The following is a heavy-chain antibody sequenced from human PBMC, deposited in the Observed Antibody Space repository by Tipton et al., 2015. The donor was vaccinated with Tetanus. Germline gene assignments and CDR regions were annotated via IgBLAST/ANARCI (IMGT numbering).Heavy chain of an antibody. V-gene: IGHV3-48*02. Sequence: GSLRLSCAASGFTFSSYSMNWVRQAPGKGLEWVSYISSSSSTIYYADSVKGRFTISRDNAKNSLYLQMNSLRDEDTAVYYCASRPRRYSSSNFFDYWGQGTLVTVSS. D-gene: IGHD6-13*01. CDR1: GFTFSSYS. J-gene: IGHJ4*02. CDR3: ASRPRRYSSSNFFDY. CDR2: ISSSSSTI.